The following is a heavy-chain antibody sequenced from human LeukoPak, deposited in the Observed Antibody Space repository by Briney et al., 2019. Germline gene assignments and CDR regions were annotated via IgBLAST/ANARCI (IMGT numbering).Heavy chain of an antibody. CDR1: GYTLTSYG. J-gene: IGHJ4*02. CDR2: ISAYNANT. D-gene: IGHD2-15*01. Sequence: ASVKVSCKASGYTLTSYGISWVRQAPGQGLGQGLEWMGWISAYNANTIYAQKLQGRVTMTTDTSTSTAYMELRSLRSDDTTVYYCARTPGLPATPFDYWGQGTLVTVSS. CDR3: ARTPGLPATPFDY. V-gene: IGHV1-18*01.